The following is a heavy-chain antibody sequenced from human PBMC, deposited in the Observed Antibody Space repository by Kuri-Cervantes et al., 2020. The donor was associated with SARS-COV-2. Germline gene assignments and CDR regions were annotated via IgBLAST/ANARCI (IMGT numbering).Heavy chain of an antibody. V-gene: IGHV3-21*01. CDR1: GCTFSSYS. CDR3: ARDSRFLEWLLEGYYYYMDV. Sequence: ESLKISCAASGCTFSSYSMNWVRQAPGKGLEWVSSISSSSSYIYYADSVKGRFTISRDNAKNSLYLQMNSLRAEDTAVYYCARDSRFLEWLLEGYYYYMDVWGKGTTVTVSS. CDR2: ISSSSSYI. D-gene: IGHD3-3*01. J-gene: IGHJ6*03.